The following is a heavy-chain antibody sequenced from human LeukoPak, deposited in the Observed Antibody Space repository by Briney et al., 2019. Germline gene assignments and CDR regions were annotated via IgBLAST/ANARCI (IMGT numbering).Heavy chain of an antibody. V-gene: IGHV4-34*01. J-gene: IGHJ4*02. CDR2: INHSGST. CDR1: GGSFSGYY. CDR3: ARGPWPSSGWYGY. Sequence: SETLSLTCAVYGGSFSGYYWSWIRQPPGKGLEWIGEINHSGSTNYNPSLKSRVTISVDTSKNQFSLKLSSVTAADTAVYYCARGPWPSSGWYGYWGQGALVTVSS. D-gene: IGHD6-19*01.